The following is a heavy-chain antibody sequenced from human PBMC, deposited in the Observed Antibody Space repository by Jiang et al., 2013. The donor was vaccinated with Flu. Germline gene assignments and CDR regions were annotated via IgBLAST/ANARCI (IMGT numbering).Heavy chain of an antibody. CDR3: ARDSARIAAAGTFDI. J-gene: IGHJ3*02. Sequence: GAEVKKPGASVKVPCKASGYTFTTYGITWVRQAPGQGLEWMGWISPYNGNTNYAHKFQGRVAMTTDTSTSTAYMELRSLRSDDTAVYYCARDSARIAAAGTFDIWGQGTMVTVSA. V-gene: IGHV1-18*01. D-gene: IGHD6-13*01. CDR2: ISPYNGNT. CDR1: GYTFTTYG.